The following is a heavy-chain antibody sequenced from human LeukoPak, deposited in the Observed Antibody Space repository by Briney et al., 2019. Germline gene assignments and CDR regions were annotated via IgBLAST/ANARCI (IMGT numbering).Heavy chain of an antibody. Sequence: SETLSLTCAVYGGSFSGYYWSWIRQPPGKGLEWIGEINHSGSTNYNPSLKSRVTISVDTSKNQFSLKLSSVTAADTAVYYCASGYYYDSSGYSYFQHWDQGTLVTVSS. J-gene: IGHJ1*01. V-gene: IGHV4-34*01. D-gene: IGHD3-22*01. CDR1: GGSFSGYY. CDR3: ASGYYYDSSGYSYFQH. CDR2: INHSGST.